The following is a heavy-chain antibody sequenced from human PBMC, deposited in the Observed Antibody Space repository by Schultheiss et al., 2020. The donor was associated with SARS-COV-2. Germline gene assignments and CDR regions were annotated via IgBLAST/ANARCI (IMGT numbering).Heavy chain of an antibody. CDR1: GYTFTSYD. CDR3: ARDLIDSSPTYYYYYSMDV. D-gene: IGHD6-13*01. CDR2: MNPNSGNT. J-gene: IGHJ6*02. V-gene: IGHV1-8*01. Sequence: ASVKVSCKASGYTFTSYDINWVRQATGQGLEWMGWMNPNSGNTGYVQKFQGRVTMTRNTSISTAYMELNSLRAEDTAVYYCARDLIDSSPTYYYYYSMDVWGQGTTVTVSS.